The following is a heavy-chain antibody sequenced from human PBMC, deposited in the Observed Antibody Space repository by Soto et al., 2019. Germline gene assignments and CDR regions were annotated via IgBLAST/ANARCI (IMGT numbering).Heavy chain of an antibody. CDR2: INPSGGST. V-gene: IGHV1-46*01. Sequence: ASVKVSCKASGYTFTSYYMHWVRQAPGQGLEWMGIINPSGGSTSYAQKFQGRVTMTRDTSTSTVYMELSSVTAADTAVYYCARAGGLGAVAVDYWGQGTLVTVSS. CDR1: GYTFTSYY. D-gene: IGHD6-19*01. J-gene: IGHJ4*02. CDR3: ARAGGLGAVAVDY.